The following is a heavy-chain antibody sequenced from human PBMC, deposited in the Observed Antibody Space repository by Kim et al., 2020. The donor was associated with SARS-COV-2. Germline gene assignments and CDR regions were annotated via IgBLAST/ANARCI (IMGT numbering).Heavy chain of an antibody. CDR2: ISSSGSTI. V-gene: IGHV3-11*01. CDR1: GFTFSDYY. J-gene: IGHJ6*02. CDR3: ARSRCGGDCYSDYYYGMDV. Sequence: GGSLRLSCAASGFTFSDYYMSWIRQAPGKGLEWVSYISSSGSTIYYADSVKGRFTISRDNAKNSLYLQMNSLRAEDTAVYYCARSRCGGDCYSDYYYGMDVWGQGTTVTVSS. D-gene: IGHD2-21*02.